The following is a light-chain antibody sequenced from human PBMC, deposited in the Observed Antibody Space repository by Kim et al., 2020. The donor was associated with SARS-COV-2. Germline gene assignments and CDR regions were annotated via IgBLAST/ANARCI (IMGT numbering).Light chain of an antibody. Sequence: GQSVTSACSGSSSNIEKTYVFWYHQLPGTAPKLLIYGNSQRPSGVPDRFSGSKSGTSASLDISDLRSEDEADYYCAAWDVSLSGRVFGGGTQLTVL. V-gene: IGLV1-47*02. J-gene: IGLJ3*02. CDR3: AAWDVSLSGRV. CDR2: GNS. CDR1: SSNIEKTY.